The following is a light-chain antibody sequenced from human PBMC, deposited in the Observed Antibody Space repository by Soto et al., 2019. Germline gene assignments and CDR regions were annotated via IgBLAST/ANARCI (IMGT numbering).Light chain of an antibody. V-gene: IGLV2-14*03. CDR1: SSDVGGYNY. J-gene: IGLJ2*01. CDR2: DVS. Sequence: QSALTQPASVSGSPGQSITISCTGTSSDVGGYNYVSWYQQHPGKAPKLMIYDVSNRPSGVSNCFSGSKSGSTASLTISGLQAEDESDYYCTSYTSSGSIIFGGGTKLTVL. CDR3: TSYTSSGSII.